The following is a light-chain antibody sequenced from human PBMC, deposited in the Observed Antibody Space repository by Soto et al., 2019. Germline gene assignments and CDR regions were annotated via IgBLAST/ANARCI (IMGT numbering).Light chain of an antibody. J-gene: IGLJ3*02. CDR2: LNSDGSH. Sequence: QLVLTQSPSASASLGASVKLTCTLSSGHSSYAIAWHQQQPEKGPRYLMKLNSDGSHSKGDGIPDRFSGSSSGAERYLTISSLQSEDEPDYYCQTWGTGLLVFGGGTKLTVL. CDR3: QTWGTGLLV. V-gene: IGLV4-69*01. CDR1: SGHSSYA.